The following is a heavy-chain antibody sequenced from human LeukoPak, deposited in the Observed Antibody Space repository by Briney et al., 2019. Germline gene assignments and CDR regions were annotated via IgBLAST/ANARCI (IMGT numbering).Heavy chain of an antibody. V-gene: IGHV4-59*12. J-gene: IGHJ5*02. Sequence: SETLSLTCTVSGGSISSYYWSWIRQPPGKGLEWIGYIYYSGSTNYNPSLKSRVTISVDTSKNQFSLKLSSVTAADTAVYYCTRGLSRDWFDPWGQGTLVTVSS. CDR1: GGSISSYY. CDR2: IYYSGST. CDR3: TRGLSRDWFDP.